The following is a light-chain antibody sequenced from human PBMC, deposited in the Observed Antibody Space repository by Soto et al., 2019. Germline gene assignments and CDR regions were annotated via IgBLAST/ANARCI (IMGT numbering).Light chain of an antibody. CDR1: QSFSVY. CDR2: DXS. CDR3: QQRSNWTRT. V-gene: IGKV3-11*01. J-gene: IGKJ1*01. Sequence: EIVLTQSPATLSLSPGERATVAXRASQSFSVYFAWYQQKHGXAPRXXXYDXSNRATGIPARLSGSGSGTDFTLTISSLEPEDFAVYYCQQRSNWTRTFGQGTKVDIK.